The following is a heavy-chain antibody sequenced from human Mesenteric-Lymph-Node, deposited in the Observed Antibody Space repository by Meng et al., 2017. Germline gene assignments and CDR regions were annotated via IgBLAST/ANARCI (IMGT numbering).Heavy chain of an antibody. D-gene: IGHD3-22*01. J-gene: IGHJ4*02. Sequence: SVKVSCKASGFTFTSSAVQWVRQARGQRLEWIGWIVVGSGNTNYAQKFQGRVTITTDESTSTAYMELSSLRSEDTAVYYCASYYGQYYFDYWGQGTLVTVSS. CDR2: IVVGSGNT. V-gene: IGHV1-58*01. CDR3: ASYYGQYYFDY. CDR1: GFTFTSSA.